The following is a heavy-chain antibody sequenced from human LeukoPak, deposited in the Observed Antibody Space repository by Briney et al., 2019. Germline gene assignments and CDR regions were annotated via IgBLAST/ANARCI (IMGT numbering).Heavy chain of an antibody. D-gene: IGHD3-10*01. CDR2: ISHSGST. V-gene: IGHV4-38-2*02. J-gene: IGHJ4*02. Sequence: SETLSLTCTVSGYSISSGYFWGWIRQPPGKGLEWIGSISHSGSTYYNPSVKSRVTISVEMSKNNFSLKLSSVTAADTAVYYCARAYSGSSGVFEYWGQGTLVTVSS. CDR1: GYSISSGYF. CDR3: ARAYSGSSGVFEY.